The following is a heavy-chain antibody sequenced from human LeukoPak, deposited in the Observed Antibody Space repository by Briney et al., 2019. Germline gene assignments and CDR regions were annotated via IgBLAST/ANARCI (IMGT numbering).Heavy chain of an antibody. V-gene: IGHV4-39*01. CDR3: ARIVVVVAATHAFDI. D-gene: IGHD2-15*01. CDR2: IYYSGST. CDR1: GGSISSSSYY. Sequence: KPSETLSLTFTVSGGSISSSSYYWGWIRQPPGKGLEWIGSIYYSGSTYYNPSLKSRVTISVDTSKNQFSLRLSSVTAADTAVYYCARIVVVVAATHAFDIWGQGTMVTVSS. J-gene: IGHJ3*02.